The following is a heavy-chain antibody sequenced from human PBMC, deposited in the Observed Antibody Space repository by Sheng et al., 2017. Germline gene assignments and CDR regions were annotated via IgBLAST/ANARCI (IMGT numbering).Heavy chain of an antibody. J-gene: IGHJ3*02. V-gene: IGHV3-53*01. Sequence: EVQLVESGGGLIQPGGSLRLSCAASGFTVSSNYMSWVRQAPGKGLEWVSVIYSGGSTYYADSVKGRFTISRDNSKNTLYLQMNSLRAEDTAVYYCARGEPFYHGGAFDIWGQGTMVTVSS. CDR3: ARGEPFYHGGAFDI. CDR2: IYSGGST. CDR1: GFTVSSNY. D-gene: IGHD3-3*02.